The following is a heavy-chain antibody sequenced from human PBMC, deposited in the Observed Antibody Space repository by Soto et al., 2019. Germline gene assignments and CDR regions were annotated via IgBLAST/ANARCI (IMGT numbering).Heavy chain of an antibody. V-gene: IGHV3-23*01. Sequence: EVQLFESGGGLVQPGESLKISCAVSGVTVSSYAMSWVRQAPGKGLEWVSGISGTGRVTNYAESVKGRFTISRDNPKNSLSLEMKSLRAEDTAVYYWTKEVHYDIVTGIEYFDHWGQGTLVTVSS. D-gene: IGHD3-9*01. CDR1: GVTVSSYA. J-gene: IGHJ1*01. CDR2: ISGTGRVT. CDR3: TKEVHYDIVTGIEYFDH.